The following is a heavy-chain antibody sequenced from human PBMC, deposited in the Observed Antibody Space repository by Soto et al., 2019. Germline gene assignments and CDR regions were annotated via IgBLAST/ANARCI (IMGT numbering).Heavy chain of an antibody. CDR3: GRVRVEKAEGWFDP. D-gene: IGHD2-15*01. J-gene: IGHJ5*02. Sequence: PGESLKISCKGSGYSFTTYWITWVRQVPGKGLEWMGRIDPSDSYANYSPSFQGHVTMSADKSISTAYLQWSSLKASDTAMYYCGRVRVEKAEGWFDPWGQGTLVTVSS. V-gene: IGHV5-10-1*01. CDR2: IDPSDSYA. CDR1: GYSFTTYW.